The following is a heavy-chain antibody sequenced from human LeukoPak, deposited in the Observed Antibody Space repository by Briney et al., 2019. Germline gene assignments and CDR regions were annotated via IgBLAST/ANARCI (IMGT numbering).Heavy chain of an antibody. CDR2: IRYDGSNK. J-gene: IGHJ4*02. V-gene: IGHV3-30*02. D-gene: IGHD6-19*01. Sequence: QTGGSLRLSCAASGFTFYSYGMHWVRQAPGKGLEWVAFIRYDGSNKYYADSVKGRFTISRDNSKNTLYLQMNSLRAEDTAVYYCAKARDSLYSSGALDCWGQGTLVTVSS. CDR3: AKARDSLYSSGALDC. CDR1: GFTFYSYG.